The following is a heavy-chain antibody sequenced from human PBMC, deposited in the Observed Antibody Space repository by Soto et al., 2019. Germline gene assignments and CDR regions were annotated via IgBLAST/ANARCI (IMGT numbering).Heavy chain of an antibody. D-gene: IGHD3-10*01. CDR2: AYYVGTI. CDR1: GGSISTSGSY. CDR3: ARLPLVRGVPA. Sequence: QLHLQESGPGRVKPSETLSLTCSVSGGSISTSGSYWGWVRQAPEKGLEWIGSAYYVGTINYNPALTRRVPISVDTSKKQSSLRLTSVTAADTAVYYCARLPLVRGVPAWGQGTLVTVSS. J-gene: IGHJ5*02. V-gene: IGHV4-39*01.